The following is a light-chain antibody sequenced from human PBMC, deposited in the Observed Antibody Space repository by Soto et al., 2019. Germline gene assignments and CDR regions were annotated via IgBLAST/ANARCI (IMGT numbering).Light chain of an antibody. Sequence: EIELTQSPGTLSLSPGERATLSCRASHRVTSSSLAWYQQKPGQAPRLLIYVTSSSDTGVPDRFSGSGSGTDVTLTITRLAPEESAVSYCQHDGSPPCPFGQGTKVDIK. CDR3: QHDGSPPCP. J-gene: IGKJ1*01. V-gene: IGKV3-20*01. CDR1: HRVTSSS. CDR2: VTS.